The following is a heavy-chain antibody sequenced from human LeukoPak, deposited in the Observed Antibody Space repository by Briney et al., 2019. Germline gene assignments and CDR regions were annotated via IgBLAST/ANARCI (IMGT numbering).Heavy chain of an antibody. V-gene: IGHV3-7*01. CDR1: GFTFSSYG. CDR3: ARDVSYYDFWSGYYGLDY. CDR2: IKQDGSEK. D-gene: IGHD3-3*01. J-gene: IGHJ4*02. Sequence: GGSLRLSCAASGFTFSSYGMSWVRQAPGKGLEWVANIKQDGSEKYYVDSVKGRFTISRDNAKNSLYLQMNSLRAEDTAVYYCARDVSYYDFWSGYYGLDYWGQGTLVTVSS.